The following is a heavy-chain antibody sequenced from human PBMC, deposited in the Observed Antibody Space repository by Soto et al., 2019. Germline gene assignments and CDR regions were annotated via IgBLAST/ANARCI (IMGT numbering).Heavy chain of an antibody. CDR1: GYPFTDYY. CDR2: INPQSGDT. CDR3: ARTMVSAPMGGSYFYGVGV. J-gene: IGHJ6*02. V-gene: IGHV1-2*02. D-gene: IGHD2-8*01. Sequence: XSVKGSCNTSGYPFTDYYLHWVRLAPGQGPEWLGWINPQSGDTRYAQKFQCRVTLTRDTSMNTAYMELTSLRSDDTAVYFCARTMVSAPMGGSYFYGVGVWGQGTTVTVSS.